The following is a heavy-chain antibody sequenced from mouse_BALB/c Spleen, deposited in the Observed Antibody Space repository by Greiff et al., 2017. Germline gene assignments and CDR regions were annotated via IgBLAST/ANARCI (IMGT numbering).Heavy chain of an antibody. CDR2: ISDGGSYT. CDR1: GFTFSDYY. J-gene: IGHJ1*01. D-gene: IGHD1-1*01. Sequence: EVHLVESGGGLVKPGGSLKLSCAASGFTFSDYYMYWVRQTPEKRLEWVATISDGGSYTYYPDSVKGRFTISRDNAKNNLYLQMSSLKSEDTAMYYCARGSRFTTVVVDVWGAGTTVTVSS. CDR3: ARGSRFTTVVVDV. V-gene: IGHV5-4*02.